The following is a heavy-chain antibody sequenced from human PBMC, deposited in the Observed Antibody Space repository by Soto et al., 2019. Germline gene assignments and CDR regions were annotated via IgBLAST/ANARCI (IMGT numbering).Heavy chain of an antibody. D-gene: IGHD6-13*01. Sequence: PSETLSLTCTVSGGSISGSTYYWGWIRQPPGKWLEWIGSIYYSGSTYYNPSLKSRVTISVDTSKNQYSLKLTSVTAADTAVYYCARRGSSSWLTEYNWFVPWGQGILVTVSS. CDR2: IYYSGST. J-gene: IGHJ5*02. CDR1: GGSISGSTYY. V-gene: IGHV4-39*01. CDR3: ARRGSSSWLTEYNWFVP.